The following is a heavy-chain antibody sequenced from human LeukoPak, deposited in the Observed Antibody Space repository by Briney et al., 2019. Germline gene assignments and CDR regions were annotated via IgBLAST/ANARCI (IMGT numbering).Heavy chain of an antibody. CDR1: GFTVDDYA. CDR2: ISGDGGST. Sequence: PGGSLRLSCAASGFTVDDYAMHWVRQAPGNGMEWVSLISGDGGSTYYADSVKGRFTISRDNSKNSLYLQMNSLRTEDTALYYCAKEVIAVAGFYYYGMDVWGQGTTVTVSS. D-gene: IGHD6-19*01. CDR3: AKEVIAVAGFYYYGMDV. J-gene: IGHJ6*02. V-gene: IGHV3-43*02.